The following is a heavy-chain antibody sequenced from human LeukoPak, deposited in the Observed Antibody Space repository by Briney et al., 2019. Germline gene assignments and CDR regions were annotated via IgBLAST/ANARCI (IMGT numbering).Heavy chain of an antibody. V-gene: IGHV3-21*01. Sequence: GGSLRLSCAASGFTLSSYSMNWVRQAPGKGLEWVSSISSSSSYIYYAGSVKGRFTISRDNAKNSLYLQMNSLRAEDTAVYYCARDVDYGDNFDYWGQGTLVTVSS. CDR1: GFTLSSYS. D-gene: IGHD4-17*01. J-gene: IGHJ4*02. CDR3: ARDVDYGDNFDY. CDR2: ISSSSSYI.